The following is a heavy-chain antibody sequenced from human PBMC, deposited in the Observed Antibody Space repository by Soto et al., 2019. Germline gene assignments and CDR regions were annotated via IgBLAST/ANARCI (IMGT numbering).Heavy chain of an antibody. V-gene: IGHV1-3*01. Sequence: QVQVVQSGTEVKKPGASVKVSCKASGYTFTSYAMHWVPQAPGQRLEWMGWINAGNGNTKYSQKFLGRGTINRDPSASTGYMELSSLRSEDTAVYYCARTSNSWLRGRKWFDPWGKGSLVTVSS. J-gene: IGHJ5*02. CDR3: ARTSNSWLRGRKWFDP. CDR2: INAGNGNT. CDR1: GYTFTSYA. D-gene: IGHD1-26*01.